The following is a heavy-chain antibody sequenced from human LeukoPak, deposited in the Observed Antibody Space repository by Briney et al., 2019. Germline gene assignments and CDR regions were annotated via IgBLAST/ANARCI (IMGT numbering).Heavy chain of an antibody. CDR2: IYNGDT. V-gene: IGHV4-59*01. CDR3: ARYRAFDI. J-gene: IGHJ3*02. Sequence: SSETLSLTCAVSGVSISDYYWSWIRQPPGKGLEWIGYIYNGDTNYNPSLKSRVTISVDTSKSQFSLKLRSVTTADTAVYYCARYRAFDIWGQGTMVTVSS. CDR1: GVSISDYY.